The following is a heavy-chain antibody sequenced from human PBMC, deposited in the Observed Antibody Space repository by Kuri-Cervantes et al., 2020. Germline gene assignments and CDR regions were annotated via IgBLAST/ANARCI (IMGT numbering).Heavy chain of an antibody. CDR1: GGSISSSNW. CDR2: IYTSGST. D-gene: IGHD1-26*01. Sequence: SETLSLTCAVSGGSISSSNWWSWVRQPPGKGLEWIGRIYTSGSTNYNPSLKSRVTMSVDTSKNQFSLKLSSVTAADTAVYYCARNSEELVGADYYFDYWGQGTLVTVSS. CDR3: ARNSEELVGADYYFDY. V-gene: IGHV4-4*02. J-gene: IGHJ4*02.